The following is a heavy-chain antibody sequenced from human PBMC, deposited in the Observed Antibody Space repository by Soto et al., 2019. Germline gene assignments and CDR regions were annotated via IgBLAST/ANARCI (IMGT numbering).Heavy chain of an antibody. D-gene: IGHD6-13*01. Sequence: GGSLRLSCAASGFTFSSYEMNWVRQAPGKGLEWVSYISSSGSTIYYADSVKGRFTISRDNAKNSLYLQMNSLRAEDTAVYYCARAGKRGKYYYGMDVWGQGTTVTSP. CDR3: ARAGKRGKYYYGMDV. V-gene: IGHV3-48*03. CDR1: GFTFSSYE. CDR2: ISSSGSTI. J-gene: IGHJ6*02.